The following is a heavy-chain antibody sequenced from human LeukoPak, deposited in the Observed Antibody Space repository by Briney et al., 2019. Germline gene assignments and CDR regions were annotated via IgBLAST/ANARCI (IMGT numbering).Heavy chain of an antibody. Sequence: ASVKVSCKASGYTFTSYGISWVRQAPGQGLEWMGWISAYNGNTNYAQKLQGRVTMTTDTSTSTAYMELRSLRSDDTAVYYCARGKEVTPRPNYFDYWGQGTLVTVTS. CDR2: ISAYNGNT. CDR3: ARGKEVTPRPNYFDY. V-gene: IGHV1-18*01. CDR1: GYTFTSYG. J-gene: IGHJ4*02. D-gene: IGHD4-23*01.